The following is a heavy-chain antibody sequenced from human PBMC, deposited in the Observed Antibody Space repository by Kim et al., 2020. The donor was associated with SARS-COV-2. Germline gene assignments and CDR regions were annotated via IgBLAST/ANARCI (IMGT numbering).Heavy chain of an antibody. CDR1: GYTFTSYD. Sequence: ASVKVSCKASGYTFTSYDINWVRQATGQGLEWMGWMNPNSGNTGYAQKFQGRVTMTRNTSISTAYMELSSLRSEDTAVYYCARVWVQLWDNYYYGMDVWGQGTTVTVSS. CDR2: MNPNSGNT. J-gene: IGHJ6*02. V-gene: IGHV1-8*01. D-gene: IGHD5-18*01. CDR3: ARVWVQLWDNYYYGMDV.